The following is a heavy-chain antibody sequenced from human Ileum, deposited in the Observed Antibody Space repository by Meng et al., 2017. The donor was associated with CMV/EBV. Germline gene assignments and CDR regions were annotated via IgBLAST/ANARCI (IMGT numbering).Heavy chain of an antibody. CDR2: ISYTGSYI. D-gene: IGHD6-6*01. Sequence: GESLKISCAASGFSFSDYEMNWVRQAPGKGLEWVSSISYTGSYIDYADSVKGRFTISRDNANNSVYLQMNSLRVEDTAVYYCARAPIAARQGYFDFWGQGALVTVSS. CDR3: ARAPIAARQGYFDF. CDR1: GFSFSDYE. J-gene: IGHJ4*02. V-gene: IGHV3-21*01.